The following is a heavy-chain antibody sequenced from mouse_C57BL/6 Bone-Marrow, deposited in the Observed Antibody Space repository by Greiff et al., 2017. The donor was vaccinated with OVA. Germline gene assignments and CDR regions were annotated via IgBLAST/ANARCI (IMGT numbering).Heavy chain of an antibody. CDR2: ISNGGGST. D-gene: IGHD2-5*01. CDR1: GFTFSDYY. V-gene: IGHV5-12*01. Sequence: EVQGVESGGGLVQPGGSLKLSCAASGFTFSDYYMYWVRQTPEKRLEWVAYISNGGGSTYYPDTVKGRFTISTDNAKNALYLQMSRLKSEDTAMYYCARPAYYSNYEEGAMDYWGQGTSVTVSS. CDR3: ARPAYYSNYEEGAMDY. J-gene: IGHJ4*01.